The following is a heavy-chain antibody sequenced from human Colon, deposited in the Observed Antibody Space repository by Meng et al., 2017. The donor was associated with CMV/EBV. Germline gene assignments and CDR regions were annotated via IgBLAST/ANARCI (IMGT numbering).Heavy chain of an antibody. CDR3: ARDPYNKNWFDP. D-gene: IGHD5-24*01. Sequence: ASVKVSCKASGYMFSTYDISWVRQAPGQGLEWMGWISPYDGKINYARKFQGRVTMTTDTSTSTAYMELRSLRSDDTAMYYCARDPYNKNWFDPWGQGTQVTVSS. CDR2: ISPYDGKI. CDR1: GYMFSTYD. J-gene: IGHJ5*02. V-gene: IGHV1-18*01.